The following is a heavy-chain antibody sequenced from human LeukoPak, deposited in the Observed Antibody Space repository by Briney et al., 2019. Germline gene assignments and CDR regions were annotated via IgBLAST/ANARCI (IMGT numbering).Heavy chain of an antibody. J-gene: IGHJ4*02. Sequence: SGGSLRLSCAASGFPFSYYAMQWVRQAPDKGLEWVAALSYDGTTEHYADSVKGRFTISRDTSKNILYLQMTSLRTEDTGVYYWARDLFVKELLYYFDSWGPGTLVTVSS. CDR3: ARDLFVKELLYYFDS. CDR1: GFPFSYYA. V-gene: IGHV3-30*04. D-gene: IGHD2/OR15-2a*01. CDR2: LSYDGTTE.